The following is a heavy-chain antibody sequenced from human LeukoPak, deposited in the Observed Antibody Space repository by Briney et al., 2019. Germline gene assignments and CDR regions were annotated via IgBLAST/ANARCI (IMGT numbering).Heavy chain of an antibody. CDR2: ISGSGGST. D-gene: IGHD2-21*01. J-gene: IGHJ6*02. Sequence: GGSLRLSCAASGFTFSSYAMSWVRQAPGRGLEWVSAISGSGGSTYYADSVKGRFTISRDNSKNTLYLQMNSLRAEDTAVYYCARVRDWYYYYGMDVWGQGTTVTVSS. V-gene: IGHV3-23*01. CDR1: GFTFSSYA. CDR3: ARVRDWYYYYGMDV.